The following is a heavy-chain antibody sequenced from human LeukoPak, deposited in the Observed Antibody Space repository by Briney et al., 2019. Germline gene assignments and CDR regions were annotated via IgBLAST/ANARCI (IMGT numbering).Heavy chain of an antibody. D-gene: IGHD4-17*01. CDR1: GFTFSSYD. CDR2: ISRHSGAST. Sequence: GGSLRLSCAASGFTFSSYDMYWVRQAPGKGLECVASISRHSGASTYYAASVKGRFTISRDNSRSTLYLQMNSLRADDTAVYYCSKKGQNGDYGKPDWGQGTLVTVSS. CDR3: SKKGQNGDYGKPD. V-gene: IGHV3-23*01. J-gene: IGHJ4*02.